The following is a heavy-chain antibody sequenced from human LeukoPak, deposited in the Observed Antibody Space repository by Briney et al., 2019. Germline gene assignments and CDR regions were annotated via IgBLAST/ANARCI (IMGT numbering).Heavy chain of an antibody. CDR3: AREALLPRPLDY. V-gene: IGHV3-7*03. J-gene: IGHJ4*02. Sequence: GGSLRLSCAASGFTFSSYGMHWVRQAPGKGLEWVADIKQDGSEKYYVDSVRGRFTISRDNAKNSLYLQMNSLRAEDTAVYYCAREALLPRPLDYWGQGTLVTVSS. D-gene: IGHD2-15*01. CDR1: GFTFSSYG. CDR2: IKQDGSEK.